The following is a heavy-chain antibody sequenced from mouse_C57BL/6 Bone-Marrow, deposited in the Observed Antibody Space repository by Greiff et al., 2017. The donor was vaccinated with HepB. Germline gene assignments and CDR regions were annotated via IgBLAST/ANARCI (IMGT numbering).Heavy chain of an antibody. D-gene: IGHD1-1*01. J-gene: IGHJ2*01. CDR1: GFTFSSYA. CDR3: TRGGITFDY. Sequence: EVHLVESGEGLVKPGGSLKLSCAASGFTFSSYAMSWVRQTPEKRLEWVAYISSGGDYIYYADTVKDRFTISRDNARNTLYLQMSSLKSEDTAMYYCTRGGITFDYWGQGTTLTVSS. CDR2: ISSGGDYI. V-gene: IGHV5-9-1*02.